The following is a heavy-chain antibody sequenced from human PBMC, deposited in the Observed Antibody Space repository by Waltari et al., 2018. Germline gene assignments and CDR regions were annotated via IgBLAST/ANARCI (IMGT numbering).Heavy chain of an antibody. Sequence: QVQLVQSGAEVKKPGASVKVSCKASGYTFTSCDINWVRQATGQGLEWMGWMNPNSGNTGYAQKFQGRVTMTRNTSISTAYMELSSLRSEDTAVYYCARGLRATSFWGIAAAGTFGYWGQGTLVTVSS. D-gene: IGHD6-13*01. CDR2: MNPNSGNT. J-gene: IGHJ4*02. CDR3: ARGLRATSFWGIAAAGTFGY. CDR1: GYTFTSCD. V-gene: IGHV1-8*01.